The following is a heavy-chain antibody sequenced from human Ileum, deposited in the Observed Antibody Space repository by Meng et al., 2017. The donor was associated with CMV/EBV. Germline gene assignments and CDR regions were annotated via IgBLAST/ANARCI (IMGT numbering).Heavy chain of an antibody. V-gene: IGHV3-53*01. CDR1: GFTVSRSL. CDR2: IYSDGSS. CDR3: ARDIAY. J-gene: IGHJ4*02. Sequence: GSLRLSCAASGFTVSRSLMSWVRQAPGKGLEWVSGIYSDGSSYYANSVKGRFTISRDTSKNTLYLQMNSLRVEDTAMYYCARDIAYWGQGTLVTVSS. D-gene: IGHD2-21*01.